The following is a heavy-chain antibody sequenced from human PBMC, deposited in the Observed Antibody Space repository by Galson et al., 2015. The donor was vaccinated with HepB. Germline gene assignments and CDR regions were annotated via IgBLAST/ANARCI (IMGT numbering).Heavy chain of an antibody. CDR3: SMEGLKFGVVTNDAFDI. Sequence: SVKVSCKASGGTFSSYAISWVRQAPGQGLEWMGGIIPIFGTANYAQKFQGRVTITADESTGTAYMELSSLRSEDTAVYYCSMEGLKFGVVTNDAFDIWGQGTMVTVSS. CDR1: GGTFSSYA. D-gene: IGHD3-3*01. CDR2: IIPIFGTA. J-gene: IGHJ3*02. V-gene: IGHV1-69*13.